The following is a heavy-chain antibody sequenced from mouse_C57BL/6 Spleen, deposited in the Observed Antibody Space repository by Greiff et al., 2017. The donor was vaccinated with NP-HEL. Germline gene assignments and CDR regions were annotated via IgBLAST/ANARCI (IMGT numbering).Heavy chain of an antibody. CDR1: GFSLTSYG. J-gene: IGHJ3*01. CDR2: IWGVGST. CDR3: ASSYGYDEAWFAY. D-gene: IGHD2-2*01. V-gene: IGHV2-6*01. Sequence: VKLQESGPGLVAPSQSLSITCTVSGFSLTSYGVDWVRQSPGKGLEWLGVIWGVGSTNYNSALKSRLSISKDNSKSQVFLKMNSLQTDDTAMYYCASSYGYDEAWFAYWGQGTLVTVSA.